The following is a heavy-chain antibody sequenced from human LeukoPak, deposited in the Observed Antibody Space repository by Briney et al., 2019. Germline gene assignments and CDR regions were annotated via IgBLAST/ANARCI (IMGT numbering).Heavy chain of an antibody. V-gene: IGHV3-23*01. D-gene: IGHD2-15*01. CDR3: AKLCSGGSCYWNY. CDR2: ISASGGST. CDR1: GFTFSSYA. J-gene: IGHJ4*02. Sequence: GGSLRLSCSASGFTFSSYAMSWVRQAPGKGLEWVSGISASGGSTDYADSVKGRFTISRENSKNTLYLQMNSLRAEDTAVYYCAKLCSGGSCYWNYWGQGTLVTVSS.